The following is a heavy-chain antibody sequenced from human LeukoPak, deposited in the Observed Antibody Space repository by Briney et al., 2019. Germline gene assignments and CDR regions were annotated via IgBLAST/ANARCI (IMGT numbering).Heavy chain of an antibody. CDR1: GGSISSYY. CDR2: IYTSGST. J-gene: IGHJ4*02. D-gene: IGHD3-22*01. CDR3: AAATYYYDSSGYYYRKPFDY. Sequence: SETLSLTCTVSGGSISSYYWRWIRQPAGKGLEWIGRIYTSGSTNYNPSLKSRVTMSVDTSKNQFSLKLSSVTAADTAVYYCAAATYYYDSSGYYYRKPFDYWGQGTLVTVSS. V-gene: IGHV4-4*07.